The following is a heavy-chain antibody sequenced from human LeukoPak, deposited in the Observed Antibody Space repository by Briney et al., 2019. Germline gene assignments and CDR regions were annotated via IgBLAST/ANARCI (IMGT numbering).Heavy chain of an antibody. CDR3: ARDVLLWFGEGYYYMDV. J-gene: IGHJ6*03. V-gene: IGHV3-20*04. CDR2: INWNGGST. CDR1: GFTFDDYG. D-gene: IGHD3-10*01. Sequence: PGGSLRLSCAASGFTFDDYGMSWVRQAPRNGLEWVSGINWNGGSTGYADSVKGRFTISRDNAKNSLYLQMNSLRAEDTALYYCARDVLLWFGEGYYYMDVWGKGTTVTVSS.